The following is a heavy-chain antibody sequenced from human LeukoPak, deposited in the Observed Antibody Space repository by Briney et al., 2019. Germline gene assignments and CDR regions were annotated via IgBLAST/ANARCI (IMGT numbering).Heavy chain of an antibody. J-gene: IGHJ4*02. CDR2: INPTSGGT. CDR1: GYTFTGYY. D-gene: IGHD2-21*01. V-gene: IGHV1-2*02. Sequence: ASVKVSCKTSGYTFTGYYIQWVRQAPGQGLEWMGYINPTSGGTNYAQEFQGRVTMTRDTSISTAYMELSRLTSDDTAVYYCASGRGDYHFDYWGQGTLVTVSS. CDR3: ASGRGDYHFDY.